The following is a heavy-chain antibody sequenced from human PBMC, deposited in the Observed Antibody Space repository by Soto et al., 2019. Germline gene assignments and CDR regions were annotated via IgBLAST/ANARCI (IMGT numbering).Heavy chain of an antibody. D-gene: IGHD4-17*01. CDR1: GFSLTTGKMG. J-gene: IGHJ6*02. Sequence: SGPTLVNPTETLTLTCTVSGFSLTTGKMGVSWIRQPPGKALEWLAHIFSDNERSYSTSLQGRLTISKDTSGSQVVLSMTNVDPVDTTTYYCARMNVDSYQFYYAMDVWGQGTTVTVSS. CDR3: ARMNVDSYQFYYAMDV. CDR2: IFSDNER. V-gene: IGHV2-26*01.